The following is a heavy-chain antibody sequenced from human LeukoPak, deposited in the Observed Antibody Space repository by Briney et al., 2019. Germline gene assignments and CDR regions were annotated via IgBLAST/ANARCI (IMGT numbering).Heavy chain of an antibody. D-gene: IGHD1-26*01. CDR1: GFTFSGYS. Sequence: GGSLRLSCAASGFTFSGYSMNWVRQAPGKGLEWISYISSGGHTIFYADSVKGRFTISRDNAHSSLYLQMNSLRAEDTAVYYYAGIESPKYFQHWGQGTLVTVSS. CDR2: ISSGGHTI. V-gene: IGHV3-48*04. J-gene: IGHJ1*01. CDR3: AGIESPKYFQH.